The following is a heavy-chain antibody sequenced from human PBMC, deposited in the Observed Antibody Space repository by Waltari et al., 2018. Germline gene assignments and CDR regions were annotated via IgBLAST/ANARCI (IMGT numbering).Heavy chain of an antibody. CDR3: MRDQRSTVLD. CDR1: GGSISNGDYH. J-gene: IGHJ4*02. V-gene: IGHV4-39*07. D-gene: IGHD1-1*01. Sequence: QLQLQESGPGLVKPSETLSLTCTVSGGSISNGDYHWGWVRQPPGKGLVWISTVHYTGTTYYTPSLKRRLTISVNTSKNQFSLKFSSVTAADTAVYHCMRDQRSTVLDWGQGTLVTVSS. CDR2: VHYTGTT.